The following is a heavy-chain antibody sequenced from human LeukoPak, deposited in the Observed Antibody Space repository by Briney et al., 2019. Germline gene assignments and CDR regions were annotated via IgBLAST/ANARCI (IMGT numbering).Heavy chain of an antibody. CDR3: ARDLRVVVPATIAGYFDY. J-gene: IGHJ4*02. CDR2: INPSGGST. CDR1: GYTFTSYY. V-gene: IGHV1-46*01. Sequence: ASVKVSCKASGYTFTSYYMRWVRQAPGQGLEWMGIINPSGGSTSYAQKFQGRVTMTRDMSTSTVYMELSSLRSEDTAVYYCARDLRVVVPATIAGYFDYWGQGTLVTVSS. D-gene: IGHD2-2*02.